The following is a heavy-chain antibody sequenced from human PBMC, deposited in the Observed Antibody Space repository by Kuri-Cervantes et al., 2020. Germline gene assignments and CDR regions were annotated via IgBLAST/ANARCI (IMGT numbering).Heavy chain of an antibody. Sequence: GESLKISCAASGFTFSSYSMNWVRQAPGKGLEWVSSISSSSSYIYYADSVKGRFTISRDNAKNSLYLQMNSLRAEDTAVYYCARAHRMGNYYYGMDVWGQGTTVTVSS. D-gene: IGHD5-24*01. J-gene: IGHJ6*02. CDR3: ARAHRMGNYYYGMDV. CDR2: ISSSSSYI. V-gene: IGHV3-21*01. CDR1: GFTFSSYS.